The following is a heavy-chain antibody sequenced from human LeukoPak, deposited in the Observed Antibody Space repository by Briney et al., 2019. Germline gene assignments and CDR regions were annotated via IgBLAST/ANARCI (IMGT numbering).Heavy chain of an antibody. V-gene: IGHV1-2*02. D-gene: IGHD5-24*01. CDR1: GYTFTGYF. J-gene: IGHJ4*02. CDR2: INPNSGVT. Sequence: ASVRVSCKASGYTFTGYFMHWVRQAPGQGLEWLGWINPNSGVTNYAQKFQGRVTMARDTSISTAYMELSRLRSDDTAVYYCARTWGVEMATISTIDYWGQGTLVTVSS. CDR3: ARTWGVEMATISTIDY.